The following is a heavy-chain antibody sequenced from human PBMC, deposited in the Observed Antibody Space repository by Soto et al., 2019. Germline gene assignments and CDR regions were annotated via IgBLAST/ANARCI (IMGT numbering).Heavy chain of an antibody. J-gene: IGHJ4*02. D-gene: IGHD2-15*01. V-gene: IGHV1-18*01. Sequence: QVQLVQSGAEVKKPGASVKVSCKASGYTFTSYGISWVRQAPGQGLEWMGWISAYNGNTNYAQKLQGRVTMTTDTSTSTAYREMRSLRSDDTAVYYCAREGGVSCSGGSCYFDYWGQGSLVTVSS. CDR1: GYTFTSYG. CDR2: ISAYNGNT. CDR3: AREGGVSCSGGSCYFDY.